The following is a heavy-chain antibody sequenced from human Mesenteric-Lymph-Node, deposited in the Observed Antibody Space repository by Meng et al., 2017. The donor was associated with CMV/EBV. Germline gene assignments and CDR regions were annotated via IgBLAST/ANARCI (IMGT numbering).Heavy chain of an antibody. CDR2: ISYDGSNK. D-gene: IGHD2-2*01. V-gene: IGHV3-30-3*01. CDR1: FTFSGYA. CDR3: TTGGIVVVPAASTRFDP. Sequence: FTFSGYAMHWVRQAPGKGLEWVAVISYDGSNKYYADSVKGRFTISRDDSKNTLYLQMNSLKTEDTAVYYCTTGGIVVVPAASTRFDPWGQGTLVTVSS. J-gene: IGHJ5*02.